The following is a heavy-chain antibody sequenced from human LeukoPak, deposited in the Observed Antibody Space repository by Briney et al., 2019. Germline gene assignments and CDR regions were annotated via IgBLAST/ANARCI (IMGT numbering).Heavy chain of an antibody. CDR1: GFTFSSYS. V-gene: IGHV3-21*01. CDR2: ISSSSSYI. J-gene: IGHJ5*02. D-gene: IGHD4-17*01. CDR3: ARGGKTHYGDYPFDP. Sequence: PGGSLRLSCAASGFTFSSYSMNWVRQAPGKGLEWVSSISSSSSYIYYADSVKGRFTISRVNAKNSLYLQMNSLRAEDTAVYYCARGGKTHYGDYPFDPWGQGTLVTVSS.